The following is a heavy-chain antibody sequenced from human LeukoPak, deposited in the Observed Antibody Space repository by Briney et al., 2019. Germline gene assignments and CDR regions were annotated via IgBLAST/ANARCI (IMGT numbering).Heavy chain of an antibody. CDR3: ARDGGVGLPEYYFDY. J-gene: IGHJ4*02. Sequence: GGSLRLSCAASGFTFSSYGMHWVRQAPGKGLEWVAVIWYDGSNKYYADSVKGRFTISRDNSKNTLYLQMNSLRAEDTAVYYCARDGGVGLPEYYFDYWGQGTLVTVSS. D-gene: IGHD2-8*01. CDR1: GFTFSSYG. CDR2: IWYDGSNK. V-gene: IGHV3-33*01.